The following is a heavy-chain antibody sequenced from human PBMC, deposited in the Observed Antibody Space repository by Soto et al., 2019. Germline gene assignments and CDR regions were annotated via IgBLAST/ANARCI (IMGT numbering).Heavy chain of an antibody. J-gene: IGHJ4*02. V-gene: IGHV3-9*01. CDR3: GKVKDIVVVSASIVGHGYFDY. CDR2: IFWVGGGT. D-gene: IGHD2-2*02. Sequence: VQVVESGGGLVRPGGSLTLSCVVSGSTIDDYAMHWVRQVPGKGLEWVSGIFWVGGGTGYADSVKGRFTISRDRAKNSLSLQMNSLRIEDTAVYYCGKVKDIVVVSASIVGHGYFDYWGQGILVTVSS. CDR1: GSTIDDYA.